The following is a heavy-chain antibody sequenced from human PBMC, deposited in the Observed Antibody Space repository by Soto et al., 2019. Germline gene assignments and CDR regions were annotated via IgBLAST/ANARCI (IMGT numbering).Heavy chain of an antibody. D-gene: IGHD3-9*01. Sequence: ASVKVSCKASGYTFTSYAMHWVRQAPGQRLEWMGWINAGNGNTKYAQKLQGRVTMTTDTSTSTAYMELRSLRSDDTAVYYCARRDYDILTGYANYWGQGTLVTVSS. V-gene: IGHV1-3*01. J-gene: IGHJ4*02. CDR1: GYTFTSYA. CDR3: ARRDYDILTGYANY. CDR2: INAGNGNT.